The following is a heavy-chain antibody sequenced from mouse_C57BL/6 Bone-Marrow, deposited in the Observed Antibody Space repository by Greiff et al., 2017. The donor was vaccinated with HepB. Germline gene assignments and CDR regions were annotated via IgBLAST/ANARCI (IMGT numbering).Heavy chain of an antibody. J-gene: IGHJ2*01. V-gene: IGHV1-64*01. Sequence: QVQLQQPGAELVKPGASVKLSCKASGYTFTSYWMHWVKQRPGQGLEWIGMIHPNSGSTNYNEKFKSKATMTVDKSSSTAYIQLSSLTSEDSAVYYCERGESYYFDYWGQGTTLTVSS. CDR2: IHPNSGST. CDR3: ERGESYYFDY. CDR1: GYTFTSYW.